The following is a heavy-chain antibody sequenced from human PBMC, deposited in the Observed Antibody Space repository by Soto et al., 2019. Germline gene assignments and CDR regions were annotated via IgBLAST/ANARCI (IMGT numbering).Heavy chain of an antibody. D-gene: IGHD6-19*01. CDR3: AQTLGLAVAGPGRFDL. V-gene: IGHV1-69*05. Sequence: QVQLVQSGAEVKKPGSSVKVSCTASGGTFSKYAISWVRQATGQALEWLGGITPFFGTAKDAQRFQGRVTMTSDESISTAYIALSRLTSEHAAIDYCAQTLGLAVAGPGRFDLWGRGTLVTVSS. J-gene: IGHJ2*01. CDR2: ITPFFGTA. CDR1: GGTFSKYA.